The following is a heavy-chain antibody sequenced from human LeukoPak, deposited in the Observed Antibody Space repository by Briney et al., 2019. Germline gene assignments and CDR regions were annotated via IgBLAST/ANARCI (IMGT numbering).Heavy chain of an antibody. V-gene: IGHV3-23*01. CDR3: AKVQEMDTILPPFHY. CDR2: ISGSGGNT. Sequence: GGSLRLSCAASGFTFSNYWMHWVRQAPGKGLVWVSAISGSGGNTFYADSVKGRFTISRDNSKNTLYLQVNSLRAADTAIYYCAKVQEMDTILPPFHYWGQGTLVTVSS. CDR1: GFTFSNYW. J-gene: IGHJ4*02. D-gene: IGHD5-24*01.